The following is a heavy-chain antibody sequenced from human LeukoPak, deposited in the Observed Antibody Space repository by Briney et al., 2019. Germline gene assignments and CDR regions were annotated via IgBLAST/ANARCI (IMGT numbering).Heavy chain of an antibody. D-gene: IGHD4-17*01. J-gene: IGHJ4*02. CDR1: GFSLSTNGVG. V-gene: IGHV2-5*02. Sequence: SGPTLVNPTQTFTLTCTFSGFSLSTNGVGVTWIRQPPGKALEWLALIYWDGDKRYSPSLEPRLTITKDTSKSQLVLTLTNVDPVDSATYYCAYRGDYKPTFDHWGQGTLVTVPS. CDR2: IYWDGDK. CDR3: AYRGDYKPTFDH.